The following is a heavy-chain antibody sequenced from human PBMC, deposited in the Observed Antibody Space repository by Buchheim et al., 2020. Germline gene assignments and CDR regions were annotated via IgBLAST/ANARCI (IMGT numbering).Heavy chain of an antibody. D-gene: IGHD2-21*01. J-gene: IGHJ5*02. V-gene: IGHV4-31*03. CDR3: ASGLGFGRLWNWFDP. CDR1: VGSISSGGYY. CDR2: IYYSGST. Sequence: QVQLQESGPGLVKPSQTLSPTCTFSVGSISSGGYYWSWTRQHPGKCLEWIGSIYYSGSTYYNLSLKIRVTISVDTSKNQFSLKLSSVTAADTAVYYCASGLGFGRLWNWFDPWGQGTL.